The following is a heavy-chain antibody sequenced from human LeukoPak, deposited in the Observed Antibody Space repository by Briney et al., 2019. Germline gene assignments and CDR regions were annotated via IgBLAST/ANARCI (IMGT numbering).Heavy chain of an antibody. CDR3: ARAGYGDYALRFYYGMDV. J-gene: IGHJ6*02. D-gene: IGHD4-17*01. CDR2: IIPIFGTA. V-gene: IGHV1-69*13. Sequence: SVKVSCKASGYTFTSYAMHWVRQAPGQGLEWMGGIIPIFGTANYAQKFQGRVTITADESTSTAYMELSSLRSEDTAVYYCARAGYGDYALRFYYGMDVWGQGTTVTVSS. CDR1: GYTFTSYA.